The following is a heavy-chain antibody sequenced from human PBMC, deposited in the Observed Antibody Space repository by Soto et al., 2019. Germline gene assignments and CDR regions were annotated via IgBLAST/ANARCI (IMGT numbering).Heavy chain of an antibody. CDR3: ASSPAYGSSWYGIPPDLSHGMDV. CDR1: GYTFTSYY. V-gene: IGHV1-46*01. Sequence: ASVKVSCKASGYTFTSYYIHLVRQAPGQGLEWMGIINPRGGITTYAQKFQGRLTMTGDTSTSTVYMELSSLTSEDTAMYHCASSPAYGSSWYGIPPDLSHGMDVWGQGTTVTVSS. D-gene: IGHD6-13*01. J-gene: IGHJ6*02. CDR2: INPRGGIT.